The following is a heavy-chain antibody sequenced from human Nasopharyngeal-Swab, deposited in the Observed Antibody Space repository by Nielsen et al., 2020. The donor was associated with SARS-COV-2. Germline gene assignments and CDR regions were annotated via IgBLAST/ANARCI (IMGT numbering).Heavy chain of an antibody. J-gene: IGHJ6*02. D-gene: IGHD5-18*01. V-gene: IGHV1-3*01. Sequence: ASVKVSCKASGYTFTNHAVQWVRQAPGQNFEWMGWINPGNGNTKYSETFQGRVTIITDTSASTVYMELSSLTSEDTAVFYCAGAGDSSETYGLDVWGPRNNVPV. CDR3: AGAGDSSETYGLDV. CDR1: GYTFTNHA. CDR2: INPGNGNT.